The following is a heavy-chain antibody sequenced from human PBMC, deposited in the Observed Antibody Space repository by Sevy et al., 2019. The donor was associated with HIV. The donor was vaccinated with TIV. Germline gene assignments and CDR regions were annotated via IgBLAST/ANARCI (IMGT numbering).Heavy chain of an antibody. J-gene: IGHJ4*02. Sequence: GGSLRLSCAASGFAFSSHAMHWVRQAPGKGLEWVAVISYEGTETFYAASVEGRFTISRDNSKNTVYLQMNSLRAEDTAVYSCAKLRSAFGPLDDWGQGTLVTVSS. CDR3: AKLRSAFGPLDD. CDR2: ISYEGTET. D-gene: IGHD3-16*01. V-gene: IGHV3-30-3*02. CDR1: GFAFSSHA.